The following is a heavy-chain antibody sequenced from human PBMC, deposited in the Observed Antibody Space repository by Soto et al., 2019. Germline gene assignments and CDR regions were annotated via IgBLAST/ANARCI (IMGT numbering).Heavy chain of an antibody. J-gene: IGHJ5*01. CDR3: ARARTGRDIVVVPAAIGWFDS. D-gene: IGHD2-2*01. Sequence: QVQLVQSGAEVKKPGSSVKVSCKASGGTFSSYAISWVRQAPGQGLEWMGGIIPIFGTANYAQKFQGRVTITADESTSTAYRELSRLRSEDTAVYYCARARTGRDIVVVPAAIGWFDSWGQGTLVTVSS. CDR2: IIPIFGTA. V-gene: IGHV1-69*01. CDR1: GGTFSSYA.